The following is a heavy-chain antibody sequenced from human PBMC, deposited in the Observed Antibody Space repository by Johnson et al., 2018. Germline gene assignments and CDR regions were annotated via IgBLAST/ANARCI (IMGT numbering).Heavy chain of an antibody. J-gene: IGHJ6*04. CDR3: ASSSTIQGMDV. CDR2: IIPIFGTA. V-gene: IGHV1-69*12. CDR1: GGTFSSYA. D-gene: IGHD2-2*01. Sequence: QVQLGQSGAEVKKPGSSVKVSCKASGGTFSSYAISWVRQAPGQGLEWMGGIIPIFGTATYAQKFPGRVTITAEESTSTAYMALSSLRPEDTAVYYCASSSTIQGMDVWGKGTTVTVSS.